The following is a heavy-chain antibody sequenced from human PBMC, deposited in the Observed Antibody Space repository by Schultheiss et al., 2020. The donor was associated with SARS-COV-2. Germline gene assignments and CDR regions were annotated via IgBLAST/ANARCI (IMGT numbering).Heavy chain of an antibody. D-gene: IGHD6-13*01. CDR1: GFTFSSYS. CDR2: ISSSSSYI. Sequence: GGSLRLSCAASGFTFSSYSMNWVRQAPGKGLEWVSSISSSSSYIYYADSVKGRFTISRDNAKNSLYLQMNSLRAEDTAVYYCAREFKAAAGIYYYYYGMDVWGQGTTVTVSS. J-gene: IGHJ6*02. CDR3: AREFKAAAGIYYYYYGMDV. V-gene: IGHV3-21*04.